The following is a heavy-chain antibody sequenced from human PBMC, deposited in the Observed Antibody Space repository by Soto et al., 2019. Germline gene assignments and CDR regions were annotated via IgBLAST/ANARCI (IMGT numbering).Heavy chain of an antibody. CDR2: IYYSGST. V-gene: IGHV4-31*03. Sequence: QVQLQESGPGLVKPSQTLSLTCTVSGGSISSGGYYWSWIRQHPGKGLAWIGYIYYSGSTYYNPSLKSRVTISIDTSKNQFSLKLSSVTAADTAVYYCARVGCYDGSGYNAFVIWGQGTMVTVSS. J-gene: IGHJ3*02. CDR1: GGSISSGGYY. CDR3: ARVGCYDGSGYNAFVI. D-gene: IGHD3-22*01.